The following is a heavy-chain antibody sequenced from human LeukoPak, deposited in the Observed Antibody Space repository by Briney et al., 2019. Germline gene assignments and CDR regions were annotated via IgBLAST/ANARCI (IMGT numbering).Heavy chain of an antibody. D-gene: IGHD6-19*01. Sequence: DSLRLSCAASGFSFNIYAMSWVRQAPGKGLEWIGYIFYSGSTNYNPSLKSRVTMSVDRSRNQFSLKLNSVTAADTAVYYCARHIDNGWYAFWGQGTLVTVSS. CDR2: IFYSGST. J-gene: IGHJ4*02. CDR3: ARHIDNGWYAF. V-gene: IGHV4-59*08. CDR1: GFSFNIYA.